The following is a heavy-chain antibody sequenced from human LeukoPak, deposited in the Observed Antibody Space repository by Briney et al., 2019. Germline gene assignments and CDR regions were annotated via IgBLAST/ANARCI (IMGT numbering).Heavy chain of an antibody. CDR2: ISSSGSTI. D-gene: IGHD3-10*01. Sequence: GGSLRLSCAASGFTFSSYEMNWVRQAPGKGLEWVSYISSSGSTIYYADSVKGRFTISRDNSKNTLYLQMNSLRAEDTAVYYCAKDKPRTMVRGANVDYWGQGTLVTVSS. J-gene: IGHJ4*02. CDR3: AKDKPRTMVRGANVDY. CDR1: GFTFSSYE. V-gene: IGHV3-48*03.